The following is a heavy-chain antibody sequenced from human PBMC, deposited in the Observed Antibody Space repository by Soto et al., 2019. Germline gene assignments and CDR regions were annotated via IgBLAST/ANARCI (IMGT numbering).Heavy chain of an antibody. CDR3: ARAGGSLNWFVP. CDR2: ISSSSSTI. J-gene: IGHJ5*02. CDR1: GFTFSSYS. V-gene: IGHV3-48*02. Sequence: EVQLVESGGGLVQPGGSLRLSCAASGFTFSSYSMNWVRQAPGKGLERVSYISSSSSTIYYADSVKGRFTSSRDNAKNSLYLKMDSLRDEETAVYYCARAGGSLNWFVPWGQGTLVTVSS. D-gene: IGHD1-26*01.